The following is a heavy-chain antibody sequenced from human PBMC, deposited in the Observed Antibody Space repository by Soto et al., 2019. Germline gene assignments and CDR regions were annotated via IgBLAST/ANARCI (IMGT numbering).Heavy chain of an antibody. CDR2: ISGSGGST. Sequence: GGSLRLSCAASGFTFSSYAMSWVRQAPGKGLEWVSAISGSGGSTYYADSVKGRFTISRDNSKNTLYLQMNSLRAEDTAVYYCANGYDFWSGYHLFDYQGQGTPVTVSS. CDR3: ANGYDFWSGYHLFDY. V-gene: IGHV3-23*01. J-gene: IGHJ4*02. D-gene: IGHD3-3*01. CDR1: GFTFSSYA.